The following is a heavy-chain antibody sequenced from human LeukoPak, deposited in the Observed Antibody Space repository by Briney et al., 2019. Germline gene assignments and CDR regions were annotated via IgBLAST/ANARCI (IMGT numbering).Heavy chain of an antibody. CDR3: ARHYYYDSSGYYYDYFDY. J-gene: IGHJ4*02. V-gene: IGHV4-39*01. CDR1: GGSISSSSYY. CDR2: IYYSGST. Sequence: PSETLSLTCTVSGGSISSSSYYWGWIRQPPGEGLEWIGSIYYSGSTYYNPSLKSRVTISVDTSKNQFSLKLSSVTAADTAVYYCARHYYYDSSGYYYDYFDYWGQGTLVTVSS. D-gene: IGHD3-22*01.